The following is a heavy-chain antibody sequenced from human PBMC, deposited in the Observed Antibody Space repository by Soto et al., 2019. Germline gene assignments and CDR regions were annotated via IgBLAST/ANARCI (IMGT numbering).Heavy chain of an antibody. V-gene: IGHV4-59*01. CDR3: ARNHYGDPPLNNWFDP. Sequence: PSETLSLTCTVSGGSISGYYWSWIRQPPGKGLEWIGYIHYSGSTSYSPSLKSRVTISLETTKSQFSLKLSSVTAADTAVYYCARNHYGDPPLNNWFDPWGQGSLVTVSS. CDR2: IHYSGST. CDR1: GGSISGYY. J-gene: IGHJ5*02. D-gene: IGHD4-17*01.